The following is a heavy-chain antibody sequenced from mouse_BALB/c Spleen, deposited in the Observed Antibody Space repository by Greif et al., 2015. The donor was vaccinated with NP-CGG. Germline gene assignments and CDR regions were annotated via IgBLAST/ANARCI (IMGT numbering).Heavy chain of an antibody. CDR2: INSNGGST. Sequence: EVKLVESGGGLVLPGGSLKLSCAASGFTFSSYGMSWVRQTPDKRLELVATINSNGGSTYYPDSVKGRFTISRDNAKNTLYLQMSSLKSEDTAMYYCATGFAYWGQGTLVTVSA. CDR3: ATGFAY. CDR1: GFTFSSYG. V-gene: IGHV5-6-3*01. J-gene: IGHJ3*01.